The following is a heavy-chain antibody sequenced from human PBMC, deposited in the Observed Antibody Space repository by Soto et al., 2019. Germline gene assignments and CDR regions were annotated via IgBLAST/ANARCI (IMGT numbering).Heavy chain of an antibody. CDR3: AKDTYYHDSSGYYVFDY. CDR1: GFTFDDYG. CDR2: INWNGGST. V-gene: IGHV3-20*04. D-gene: IGHD3-22*01. J-gene: IGHJ4*02. Sequence: PGGSLRLSCAASGFTFDDYGMSWVRQAPGKGLEWVSGINWNGGSTGYADSVKGRFTISRDNAKNSLYLQMNSLRAEDTAVYYCAKDTYYHDSSGYYVFDYWGQGTLVTVSS.